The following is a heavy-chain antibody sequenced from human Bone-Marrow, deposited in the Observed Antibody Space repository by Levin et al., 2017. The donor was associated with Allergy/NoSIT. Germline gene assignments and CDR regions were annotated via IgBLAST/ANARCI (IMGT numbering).Heavy chain of an antibody. V-gene: IGHV1-2*02. CDR2: INPKNGDT. Sequence: AASVKVSCTSSGYTFTAYYIHWVRQAPGQGLEWMGWINPKNGDTNSAQKFQGRVTMTSDTSINTVYMTLSSLTSDDTAKYYCARGGLAPVTAAAYWGQGPLVTVSS. CDR1: GYTFTAYY. J-gene: IGHJ4*02. CDR3: ARGGLAPVTAAAY. D-gene: IGHD2-15*01.